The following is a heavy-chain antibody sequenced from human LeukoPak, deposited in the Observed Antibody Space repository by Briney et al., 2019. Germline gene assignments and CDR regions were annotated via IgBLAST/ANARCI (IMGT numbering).Heavy chain of an antibody. V-gene: IGHV3-53*01. CDR1: GFTVSSDS. J-gene: IGHJ3*02. CDR2: IYSGGST. CDR3: ARDLPDAFDI. Sequence: GGSLRLSCTVSGFTVSSDSMSWVRQAPGKGLEWVSFIYSGGSTHYADSVKGRFTISRDNAKNSLYLQMNSLRAEDTAVYYCARDLPDAFDIWGQGTMVTVSS.